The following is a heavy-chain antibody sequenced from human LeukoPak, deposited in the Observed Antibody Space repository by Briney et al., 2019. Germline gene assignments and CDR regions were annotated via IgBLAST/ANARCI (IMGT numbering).Heavy chain of an antibody. Sequence: SQTLSLTCAISGDSVSSNSAAWNWIRQSPSRGLEWLGRTYYRSKWSNDYAVSVKSRITINPDTSKNQFSLQLNSVTPEDTAVYYCARGLNLGIVGAGSNWFDPWGQGTLVTVSS. D-gene: IGHD1-26*01. V-gene: IGHV6-1*01. CDR2: TYYRSKWSN. CDR3: ARGLNLGIVGAGSNWFDP. J-gene: IGHJ5*02. CDR1: GDSVSSNSAA.